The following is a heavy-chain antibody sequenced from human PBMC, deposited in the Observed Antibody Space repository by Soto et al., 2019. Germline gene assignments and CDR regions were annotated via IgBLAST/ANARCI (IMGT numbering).Heavy chain of an antibody. CDR1: GLTFSRYI. CDR3: ASVPDLTDCCRTSCWYYFDY. Sequence: EVQLLESGGGLVQPGGSLRLSCVASGLTFSRYIMSWVRQAPGKGLEWVSTINSNGGSTYYADSVKGRLNVSRDNSRKSMYLQMNSLRAEDTTVYYCASVPDLTDCCRTSCWYYFDYWGQGGLVPVSS. V-gene: IGHV3-23*01. CDR2: INSNGGST. J-gene: IGHJ4*02. D-gene: IGHD2-2*01.